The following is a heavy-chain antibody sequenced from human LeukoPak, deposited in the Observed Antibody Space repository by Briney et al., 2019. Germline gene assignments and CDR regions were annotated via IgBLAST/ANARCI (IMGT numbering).Heavy chain of an antibody. D-gene: IGHD5-12*01. CDR1: GFTFSSYW. Sequence: GGSLRLSCAASGFTFSSYWTHWVRQAPGKGLVWVSRINSDGSSTSYADSVKGRFTISRDNAKNTLYLQMNSLRAEDTAVYYCASDIQKIVATSLTPGGSDYWGQGTLVTVSS. CDR3: ASDIQKIVATSLTPGGSDY. V-gene: IGHV3-74*01. CDR2: INSDGSST. J-gene: IGHJ4*02.